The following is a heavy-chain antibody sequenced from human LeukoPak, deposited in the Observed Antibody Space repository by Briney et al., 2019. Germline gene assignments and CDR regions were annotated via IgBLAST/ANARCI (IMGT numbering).Heavy chain of an antibody. Sequence: SETLSLTCAVYGGSFSGYYWSWIRQPPGKGLEWIGEINHSGSTNYNPSLKSRVTISVDTSKNQFSLKLTSVTAADTAVYYCARHSQWGVIPWAFDIWGQGTMVTVSS. J-gene: IGHJ3*02. D-gene: IGHD3-16*02. CDR1: GGSFSGYY. V-gene: IGHV4-34*01. CDR3: ARHSQWGVIPWAFDI. CDR2: INHSGST.